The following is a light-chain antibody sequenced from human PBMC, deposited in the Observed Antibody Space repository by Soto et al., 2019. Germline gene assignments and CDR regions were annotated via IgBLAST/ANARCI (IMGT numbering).Light chain of an antibody. CDR1: RNIETW. CDR3: QQYNTYAWT. CDR2: QAS. J-gene: IGKJ1*01. Sequence: DIQMTQSPSTLSASVGDRVTITCRASRNIETWLAWYQQKPGKGPKFLIYQASTLQSGVPSRFNGSGSGTEFSLTISSLQPDDFATYYCQQYNTYAWTFGQGTKVEIK. V-gene: IGKV1-5*03.